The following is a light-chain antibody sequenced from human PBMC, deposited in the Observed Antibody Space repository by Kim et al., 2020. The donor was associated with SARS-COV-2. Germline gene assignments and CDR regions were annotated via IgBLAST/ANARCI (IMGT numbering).Light chain of an antibody. J-gene: IGKJ5*01. CDR3: QQRDDWPFT. CDR2: DAS. CDR1: HKVSSN. Sequence: LSPGERATLSCRASHKVSSNLAWYQHKPGQAPRLVIYDASTRATGIPASFSGSGSGTDFTLTVSSLEAEDFAVYYCQQRDDWPFTFGQGTRLDIK. V-gene: IGKV3-11*01.